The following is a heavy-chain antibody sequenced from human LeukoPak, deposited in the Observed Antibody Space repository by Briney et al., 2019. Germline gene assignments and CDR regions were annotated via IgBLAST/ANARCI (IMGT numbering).Heavy chain of an antibody. J-gene: IGHJ6*03. CDR1: GYTFTSYD. CDR3: ARADERGYSYGYYYYYMDV. D-gene: IGHD5-18*01. CDR2: MNPNSGNT. V-gene: IGHV1-8*01. Sequence: ASVKVSCKASGYTFTSYDINWVRQAARQGLEWMGWMNPNSGNTGYAQKFQGRVTMTRNTSISTAYMELSSLRSEDTAVYYCARADERGYSYGYYYYYMDVWGKGTTVTVSS.